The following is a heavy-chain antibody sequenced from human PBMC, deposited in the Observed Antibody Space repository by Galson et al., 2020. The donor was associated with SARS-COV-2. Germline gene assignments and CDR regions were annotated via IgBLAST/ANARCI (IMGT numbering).Heavy chain of an antibody. Sequence: HGESLKISCKGSGYNFNTYWISWVRQMPGKGLEWIGRIDPSDPTDSHINYSPSFQGHVTIPADKSSGAAFLQLSSLKVSDSATYYCAAERDYTNTYWCAPWGQGTPVTVSS. J-gene: IGHJ5*02. CDR2: IDPSDPTDSHI. D-gene: IGHD2-2*02. CDR1: GYNFNTYW. V-gene: IGHV5-10-1*01. CDR3: AAERDYTNTYWCAP.